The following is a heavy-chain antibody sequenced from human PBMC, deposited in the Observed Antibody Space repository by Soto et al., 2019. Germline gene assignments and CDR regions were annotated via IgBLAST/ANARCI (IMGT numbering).Heavy chain of an antibody. CDR2: ISAYNGNT. CDR1: GYTFTSYG. CDR3: ARDGIAAAGTGGPYYYGMDV. V-gene: IGHV1-18*04. J-gene: IGHJ6*02. Sequence: VASVQVSCQASGYTFTSYGISCVRHAPGQRLAWMGWISAYNGNTNYAQKLQGRVTMTTDTSTSTAYMELRSLRSDDTAVYYCARDGIAAAGTGGPYYYGMDVWGQGTTVTVSS. D-gene: IGHD6-13*01.